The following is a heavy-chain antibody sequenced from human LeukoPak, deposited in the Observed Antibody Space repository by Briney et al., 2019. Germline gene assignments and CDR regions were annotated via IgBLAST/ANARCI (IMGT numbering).Heavy chain of an antibody. CDR1: GFTFDDYA. J-gene: IGHJ4*02. Sequence: PGGSLRLSCAASGFTFDDYALHWVRQAPGKGLEWVSGMGWNSDNIEYADSVKGRFTISRDNAKNSLYLQMNSLRAEDTALYYCVKDITVRSTWDSYYFDYWGQGTLITVSS. V-gene: IGHV3-9*01. CDR2: MGWNSDNI. CDR3: VKDITVRSTWDSYYFDY. D-gene: IGHD2-2*01.